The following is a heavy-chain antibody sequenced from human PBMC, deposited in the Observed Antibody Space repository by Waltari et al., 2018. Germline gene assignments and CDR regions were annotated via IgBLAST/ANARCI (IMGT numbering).Heavy chain of an antibody. CDR2: INGNSGTI. CDR3: GGNYDY. J-gene: IGHJ4*02. D-gene: IGHD3-10*01. V-gene: IGHV4-34*10. CDR1: GGSFSSYW. Sequence: QVQLQESGPGLVKPSETLSLTCAVSGGSFSSYWWKWIRQPPGKGPGGIGEINGNSGTINYNPSLKSRVTISKDASKNQFSLKLSSVTAADTAVYYCGGNYDYWGQGVLVTVSS.